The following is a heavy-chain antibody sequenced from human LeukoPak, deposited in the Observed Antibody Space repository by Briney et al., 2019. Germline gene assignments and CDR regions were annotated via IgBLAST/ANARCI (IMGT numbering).Heavy chain of an antibody. CDR1: GFTFSSYA. J-gene: IGHJ4*02. CDR2: ISGSGGST. Sequence: PGGSLRLSCAASGFTFSSYAMSWVRQAPGKGLEWVSAISGSGGSTYYADSVKGRFTISRDNSKNTLYLQMNSLRAEDTAVYYCAKPYGDYVGAPHDYWGQGTLVTVSS. V-gene: IGHV3-23*01. CDR3: AKPYGDYVGAPHDY. D-gene: IGHD4-17*01.